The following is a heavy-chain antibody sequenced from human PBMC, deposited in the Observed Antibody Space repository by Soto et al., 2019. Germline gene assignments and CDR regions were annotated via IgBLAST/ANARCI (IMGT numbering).Heavy chain of an antibody. CDR1: GDSVSSNSAA. D-gene: IGHD5-18*01. CDR3: ARDQRIWKTAQWIQLWCDY. V-gene: IGHV6-1*01. Sequence: PSPTLSLTCAISGDSVSSNSAAWNWIRQSPSRGLEWLGRTYYRSKWYNDYAVSVKGRITITPDTSKNQFSLQLNSVTPEDTAVYFCARDQRIWKTAQWIQLWCDYWGQGTLVTVSS. J-gene: IGHJ4*02. CDR2: TYYRSKWYN.